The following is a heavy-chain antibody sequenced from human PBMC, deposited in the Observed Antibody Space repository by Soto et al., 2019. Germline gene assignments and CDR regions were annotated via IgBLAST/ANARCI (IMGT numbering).Heavy chain of an antibody. Sequence: PSETLSLTCTVSGGSISSYYWSWIRQPAGKGLEWIGRIYTSGSTNYNPSLKSRVTMSVDTSKNQFSLKLSSVTAADTAVYYCASGLMVYAIPNAFDIWGQGTMVTVSS. CDR1: GGSISSYY. V-gene: IGHV4-4*07. CDR2: IYTSGST. D-gene: IGHD2-8*01. CDR3: ASGLMVYAIPNAFDI. J-gene: IGHJ3*02.